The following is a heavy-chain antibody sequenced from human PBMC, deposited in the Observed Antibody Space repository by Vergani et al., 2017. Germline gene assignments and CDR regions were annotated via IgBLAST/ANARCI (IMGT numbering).Heavy chain of an antibody. CDR2: IWYDGSNK. CDR3: ARSVVTQDYYYYGMDV. D-gene: IGHD4-23*01. CDR1: GFTFSSYA. J-gene: IGHJ6*02. Sequence: VQLLESGGGLVQPGGSLRLSCAASGFTFSSYAMSWVRQAPGKGLEWVAVIWYDGSNKYYADSVKGRFTISRDNSKNTLYLQMNSLRAEDTAVYYCARSVVTQDYYYYGMDVWGQGTTVTVSS. V-gene: IGHV3-33*08.